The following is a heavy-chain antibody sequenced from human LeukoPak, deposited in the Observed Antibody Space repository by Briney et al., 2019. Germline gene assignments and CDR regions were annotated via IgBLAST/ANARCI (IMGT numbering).Heavy chain of an antibody. CDR3: ARGLVHDSSGYFSP. CDR2: INHSGST. CDR1: GGSFSGYC. Sequence: PSETLSLTCAVYGGSFSGYCWSWIRQPPGKGLEWIGEINHSGSTNYNPSLKSRVTISVDTSKNQFSLKLSSVTAADTAVYYCARGLVHDSSGYFSPWGQGTLVTVSS. V-gene: IGHV4-34*01. J-gene: IGHJ5*02. D-gene: IGHD3-22*01.